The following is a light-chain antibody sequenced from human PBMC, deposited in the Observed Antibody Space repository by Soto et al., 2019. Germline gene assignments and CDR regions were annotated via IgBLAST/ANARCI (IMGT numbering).Light chain of an antibody. J-gene: IGKJ1*01. Sequence: DIQMTQSPSSVSASVGDRVTITCRASQGISNWLAWYQQKPGKAPKLLIYSASSLLSGVPSRFSGRGSGTDFALTISRPQAEEFATYYCQQAESLSTFGQGTKVEIQ. V-gene: IGKV1D-12*01. CDR3: QQAESLST. CDR2: SAS. CDR1: QGISNW.